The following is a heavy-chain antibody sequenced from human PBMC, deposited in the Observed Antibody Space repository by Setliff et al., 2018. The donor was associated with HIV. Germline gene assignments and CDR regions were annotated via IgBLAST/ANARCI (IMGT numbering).Heavy chain of an antibody. D-gene: IGHD4-17*01. CDR1: GGTFSNYA. J-gene: IGHJ4*02. Sequence: ASVTVSCKASGGTFSNYAFSWVRQAPGQGLEWMGGIIPLFGTANYAQKFQGRVTITRDASASTAYMELSSLRSEDTAVYYCARSPGDYLFDYWGQGTLVTVSS. CDR3: ARSPGDYLFDY. CDR2: IIPLFGTA. V-gene: IGHV1-69*05.